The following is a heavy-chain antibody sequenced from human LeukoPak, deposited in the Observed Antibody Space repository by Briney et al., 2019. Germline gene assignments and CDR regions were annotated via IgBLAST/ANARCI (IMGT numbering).Heavy chain of an antibody. CDR3: VRALLGQFSND. Sequence: PGGSLRLSCAASGFTFSNYDMHWVRQATGKGLKWVSAIGTAGDTYYPGSVKGRFTISRENAKNSLYLQMNSLRAGDTAVYYCVRALLGQFSNDWGQGTLVTVSS. D-gene: IGHD3-10*01. J-gene: IGHJ4*02. CDR1: GFTFSNYD. V-gene: IGHV3-13*04. CDR2: IGTAGDT.